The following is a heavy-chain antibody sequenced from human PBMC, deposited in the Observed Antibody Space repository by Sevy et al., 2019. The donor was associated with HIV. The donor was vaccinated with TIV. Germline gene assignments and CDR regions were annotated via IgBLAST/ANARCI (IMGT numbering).Heavy chain of an antibody. J-gene: IGHJ4*02. CDR3: ARVGRYCSGGSCYSLEYFDY. CDR2: IYSGGST. D-gene: IGHD2-15*01. CDR1: GFTFSSYW. V-gene: IGHV3-53*01. Sequence: GGSLRLSCAASGFTFSSYWMSWVRQAPGKGLEWVSVIYSGGSTYYADSVKGRFTISRDNSKNTLYLQMNSLRAEDTAVYYCARVGRYCSGGSCYSLEYFDYWGQGTLVTVSS.